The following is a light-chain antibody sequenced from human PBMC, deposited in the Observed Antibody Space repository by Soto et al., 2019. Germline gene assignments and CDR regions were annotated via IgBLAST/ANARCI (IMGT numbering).Light chain of an antibody. CDR1: QNILSSFNNKNY. Sequence: DIVMTQSPDSLAVSLGERATINCQSSQNILSSFNNKNYLAWYQQSPGQPPRLLIYWASIRQSGVPDRFSDSESATDFTLTNRSLQPEDVAVYYCQQRYATPTFGPGTRVEIK. CDR3: QQRYATPT. CDR2: WAS. V-gene: IGKV4-1*01. J-gene: IGKJ1*01.